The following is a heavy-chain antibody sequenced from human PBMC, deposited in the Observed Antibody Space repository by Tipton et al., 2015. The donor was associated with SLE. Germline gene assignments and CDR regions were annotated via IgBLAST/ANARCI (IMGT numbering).Heavy chain of an antibody. CDR1: GGSISSYY. J-gene: IGHJ3*02. CDR2: IYYSGST. V-gene: IGHV4-59*01. D-gene: IGHD6-13*01. CDR3: ARVRRGAAAGKGAFDI. Sequence: TLSLTCTVSGGSISSYYWSWIRQPPGKGLEWIGYIYYSGSTNYNPSLKSRVTISVDTSKNQFSLKLSSVTAADTAVYYCARVRRGAAAGKGAFDIWGQGTMVTVSS.